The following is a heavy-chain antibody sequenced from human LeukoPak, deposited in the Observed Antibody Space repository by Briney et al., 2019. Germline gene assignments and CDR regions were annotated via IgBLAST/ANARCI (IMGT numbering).Heavy chain of an antibody. Sequence: PTETLSLTCTVSSDSIYSSNYYWGWIRQPPGKGLEWIGSIYYSGSTYYNSSLKSRVTISVYTSKNQFSLKLSSLTAADTAVYYCARAAYCGGDCYLFDYWGQGTLVTVFS. CDR2: IYYSGST. J-gene: IGHJ4*02. V-gene: IGHV4-39*01. D-gene: IGHD2-21*02. CDR1: SDSIYSSNYY. CDR3: ARAAYCGGDCYLFDY.